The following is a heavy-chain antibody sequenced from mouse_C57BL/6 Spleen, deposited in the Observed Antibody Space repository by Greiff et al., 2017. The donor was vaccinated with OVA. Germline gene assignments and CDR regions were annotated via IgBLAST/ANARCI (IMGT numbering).Heavy chain of an antibody. D-gene: IGHD1-1*01. Sequence: QVTLKVSGPGILQSSQTLSLTCSFSGFSLSTSGMGVSWIRQPSGKGLEWLAHIYWDDDKRYNPSLKSRLTISKDTSRNQVFLKITSVDTADTATYYCARNPHRYYYGSSYDWYFDVWGTGTTVTVSS. CDR3: ARNPHRYYYGSSYDWYFDV. CDR1: GFSLSTSGMG. J-gene: IGHJ1*03. V-gene: IGHV8-12*01. CDR2: IYWDDDK.